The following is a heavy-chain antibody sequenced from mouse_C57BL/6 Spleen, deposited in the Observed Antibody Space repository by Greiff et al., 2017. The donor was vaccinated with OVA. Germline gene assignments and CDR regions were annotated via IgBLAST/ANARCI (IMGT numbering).Heavy chain of an antibody. V-gene: IGHV1-26*01. J-gene: IGHJ3*01. CDR1: GYTFTDYY. CDR3: ARDDGYYEFAY. CDR2: INPNNGGT. D-gene: IGHD2-3*01. Sequence: EVQLQQSGPELVKPGASVKISCKASGYTFTDYYMNWVKQSHGKSLEWIGDINPNNGGTSYNQKFKGKATLTVDKSSSTAYMELRSLTSEDSAVYYCARDDGYYEFAYWGQGTLVTVSA.